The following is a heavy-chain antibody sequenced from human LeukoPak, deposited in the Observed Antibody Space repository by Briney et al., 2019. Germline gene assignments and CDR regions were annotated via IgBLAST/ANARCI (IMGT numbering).Heavy chain of an antibody. CDR1: VYTFTAYY. V-gene: IGHV1-2*02. J-gene: IGHJ2*01. Sequence: ASVKVSCKASVYTFTAYYIHCVRQAPGQGREWMGWISPNSGVTDYSQKFQRRVTMTRDTYISTAYVELSSLTSDDTAVYYCAIQPWGSGNNWYFDLWGRGTLVTVSS. CDR3: AIQPWGSGNNWYFDL. D-gene: IGHD7-27*01. CDR2: ISPNSGVT.